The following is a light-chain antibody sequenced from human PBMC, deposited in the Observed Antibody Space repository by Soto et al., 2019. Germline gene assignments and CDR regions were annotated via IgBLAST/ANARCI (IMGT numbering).Light chain of an antibody. CDR2: GAS. V-gene: IGKV3D-20*02. CDR3: QQRSNWPPG. J-gene: IGKJ5*01. Sequence: IELSQSASTLSLSPGETATLSCRASQSVRSSYLAWYQQKPGQAPRLLIYGASSRATGIPDRFSGSGSGTDFTLTISRLGPEDFAVYYCQQRSNWPPGFGHGRRPEIK. CDR1: QSVRSSY.